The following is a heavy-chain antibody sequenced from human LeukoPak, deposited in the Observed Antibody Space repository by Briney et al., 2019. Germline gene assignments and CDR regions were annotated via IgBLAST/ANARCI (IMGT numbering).Heavy chain of an antibody. V-gene: IGHV3-23*01. Sequence: GGSLRLSCAACGFTFLSYAMSWVRQAPGKGLEWVSAISGSGGSTYYADSVKGRFTISRDNSKNTLYLQMNSLRAEDTAVYYCAKDLPALGSGSYYDYWVQGTLVTVSS. CDR3: AKDLPALGSGSYYDY. D-gene: IGHD3-10*01. CDR2: ISGSGGST. J-gene: IGHJ4*02. CDR1: GFTFLSYA.